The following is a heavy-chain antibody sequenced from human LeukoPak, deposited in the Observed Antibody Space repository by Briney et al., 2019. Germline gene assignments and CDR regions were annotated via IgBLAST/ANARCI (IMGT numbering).Heavy chain of an antibody. D-gene: IGHD4-11*01. CDR1: GGSISSYY. CDR3: ARSEINDYSRY. CDR2: IYYSGST. Sequence: SETLSLTCTVSGGSISSYYWSWIRQPPGKGLEWIGYIYYSGSTNYNPSLKSRVTISVDTSKNQFSLKLSSVTATDTAVYYCARSEINDYSRYWGQGILVIVSS. V-gene: IGHV4-59*08. J-gene: IGHJ4*02.